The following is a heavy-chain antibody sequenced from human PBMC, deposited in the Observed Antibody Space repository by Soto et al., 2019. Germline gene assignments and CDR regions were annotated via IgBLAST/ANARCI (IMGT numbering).Heavy chain of an antibody. CDR2: INPEGSEQ. D-gene: IGHD3-3*01. CDR1: GFSFSSCW. J-gene: IGHJ4*02. Sequence: EVQLVESGGGLVQPGGSLRLSCAASGFSFSSCWMSWVRQAPGKGLEWVTNINPEGSEQYYVDSVKGRFTIARDNAKNSLFLHMSSLRAEDTAVYYCGKDSKGVAREGGDYWGQGTLVTVSS. V-gene: IGHV3-7*01. CDR3: GKDSKGVAREGGDY.